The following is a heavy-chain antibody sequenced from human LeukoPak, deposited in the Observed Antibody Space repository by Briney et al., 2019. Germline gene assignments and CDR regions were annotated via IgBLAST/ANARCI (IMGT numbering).Heavy chain of an antibody. CDR3: ARETNGNYYYMDV. V-gene: IGHV1-2*02. Sequence: ASENVSRKASGYTFNDFYMHWVRQAPGQGLEWMGWINPNSGGTSYAQEYQGRVTITRDTSITTAYMELSRLRSDDTATYYCARETNGNYYYMDVWGKGTTVTVSS. J-gene: IGHJ6*03. CDR2: INPNSGGT. CDR1: GYTFNDFY. D-gene: IGHD1-14*01.